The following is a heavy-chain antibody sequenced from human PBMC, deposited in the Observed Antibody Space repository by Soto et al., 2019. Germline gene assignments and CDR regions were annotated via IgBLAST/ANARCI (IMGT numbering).Heavy chain of an antibody. J-gene: IGHJ4*02. Sequence: GGSLRLSCVASEVTFSSYEMNLVRQAPGKRLEWVSYISSSGTTIYYTDSVKGRFTISRDNAKKSLYLQMNSLRAEDTAVYYCVRFGGAAAGPGDYWGQGTLVPVSS. V-gene: IGHV3-48*03. D-gene: IGHD6-13*01. CDR1: EVTFSSYE. CDR2: ISSSGTTI. CDR3: VRFGGAAAGPGDY.